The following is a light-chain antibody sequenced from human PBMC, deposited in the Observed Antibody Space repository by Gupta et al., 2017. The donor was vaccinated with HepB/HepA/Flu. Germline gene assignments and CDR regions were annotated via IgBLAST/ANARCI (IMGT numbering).Light chain of an antibody. V-gene: IGLV4-69*01. CDR1: SGHSNYA. J-gene: IGLJ3*02. Sequence: QLVLTQSPSASASLGASVKLTCTLSSGHSNYAIAWHQQQPEKGPRYLMKLNSDGSHSKGDGIPDRFSGSSSGAERYLTISSRQAEDEADYYCQTWGTGIGVFGGGTKLTVL. CDR3: QTWGTGIGV. CDR2: LNSDGSH.